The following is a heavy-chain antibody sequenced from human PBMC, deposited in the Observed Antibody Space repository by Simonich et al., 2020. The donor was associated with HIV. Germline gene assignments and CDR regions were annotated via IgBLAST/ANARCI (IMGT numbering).Heavy chain of an antibody. D-gene: IGHD3-16*01. J-gene: IGHJ4*02. CDR2: KSYDGSNK. Sequence: QVQLVESGGGVVQPGRSLRLSCAASGFTFSSYAMHWVRQAPGKVREWVADKSYDGSNKYYADSGKGRFTISRDNSKNTLYLQMNSLRAEDTAVYYCASGGSISSVWADDYWGQGTLVTVSS. CDR3: ASGGSISSVWADDY. V-gene: IGHV3-30*07. CDR1: GFTFSSYA.